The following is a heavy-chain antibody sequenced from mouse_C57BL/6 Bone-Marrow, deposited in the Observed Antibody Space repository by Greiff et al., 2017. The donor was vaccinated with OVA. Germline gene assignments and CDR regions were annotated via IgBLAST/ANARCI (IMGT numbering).Heavy chain of an antibody. D-gene: IGHD2-4*01. CDR1: GFTFSSYG. J-gene: IGHJ2*01. Sequence: EVKVVESGGDLVKPGGSLKLSCAASGFTFSSYGMSWVRQTPDKRLEWVATISSGGSYTYYPDSVKGRFTISRDNAKNTLYLQMSSLKSEDTAMYYCARHGYDYDDGWYYFDYWGQGTTLTVSS. V-gene: IGHV5-6*01. CDR3: ARHGYDYDDGWYYFDY. CDR2: ISSGGSYT.